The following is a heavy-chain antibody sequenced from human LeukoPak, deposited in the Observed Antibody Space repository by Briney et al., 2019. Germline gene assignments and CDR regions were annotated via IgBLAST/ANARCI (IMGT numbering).Heavy chain of an antibody. CDR1: GGSISSSSYY. Sequence: SETLSLTCTVSGGSISSSSYYWGWIRQPPGKGLEWIGSIYYSGSTYYNPSLKSRVTISVDTSKNQFSLKLSSVTAADTAVYYCASQLGYCSGGSCYSVWFDPWGQGTLVTVSS. CDR3: ASQLGYCSGGSCYSVWFDP. D-gene: IGHD2-15*01. CDR2: IYYSGST. V-gene: IGHV4-39*01. J-gene: IGHJ5*02.